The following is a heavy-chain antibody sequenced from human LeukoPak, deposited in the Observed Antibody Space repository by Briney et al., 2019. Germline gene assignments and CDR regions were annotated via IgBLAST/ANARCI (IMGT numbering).Heavy chain of an antibody. CDR3: ARARWWHDAFDI. J-gene: IGHJ3*02. CDR1: GFTFSSYS. CDR2: ISSSSSYI. V-gene: IGHV3-21*01. Sequence: GGSLRLSCAASGFTFSSYSMNWVRQAPGKGLEWVSSISSSSSYIYYADSVKGRFTISRDNAKNSLYLQMNSLRAEDTAVYYCARARWWHDAFDIWGQGTMVTVSS. D-gene: IGHD2-15*01.